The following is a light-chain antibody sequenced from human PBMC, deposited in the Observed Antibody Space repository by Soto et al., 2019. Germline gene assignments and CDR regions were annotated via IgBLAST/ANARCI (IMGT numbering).Light chain of an antibody. CDR1: SGINVGTYR. CDR2: YKSDSDK. J-gene: IGLJ3*02. CDR3: MIWYASSWV. Sequence: QPVLTQPSSLSASPGASASLTCTLRSGINVGTYRIYWYQQKPGSPPQYLLRYKSDSDKQQGSGVPSRFSGSKDASANVGIFLISGLQSEDEADYYCMIWYASSWVFGGGTKLTVL. V-gene: IGLV5-45*03.